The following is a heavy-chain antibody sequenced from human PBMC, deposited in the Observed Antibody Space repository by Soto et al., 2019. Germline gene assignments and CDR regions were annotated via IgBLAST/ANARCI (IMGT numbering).Heavy chain of an antibody. CDR2: ITHSGST. CDR1: GGSFSGYY. CDR3: AREEVEQQLVFYDYYGLDV. V-gene: IGHV4-34*01. Sequence: QVQLQQWGAGLLKPSETLSLTCAVYGGSFSGYYWSWIRQPPGKGLGWIGEITHSGSTNYNPSLKSRVTITVDTSNNQFSLKLSSVTDADTAVYYCAREEVEQQLVFYDYYGLDVWGQGTTVTVSS. J-gene: IGHJ6*02. D-gene: IGHD6-13*01.